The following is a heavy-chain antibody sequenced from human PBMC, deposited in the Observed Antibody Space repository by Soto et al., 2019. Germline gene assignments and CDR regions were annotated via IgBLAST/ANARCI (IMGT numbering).Heavy chain of an antibody. CDR2: IIPIFGTA. CDR3: ARGSIFGVVPPLHYYYYGMDV. D-gene: IGHD3-3*01. V-gene: IGHV1-69*13. CDR1: GGTFSSYA. J-gene: IGHJ6*02. Sequence: SVKVSCKASGGTFSSYAISWVRQAPGQGLEWMGGIIPIFGTANYAQKFQGRVTITADESTSTAYMELSSLRSEDTAVYYCARGSIFGVVPPLHYYYYGMDVWGQGTTVTVSS.